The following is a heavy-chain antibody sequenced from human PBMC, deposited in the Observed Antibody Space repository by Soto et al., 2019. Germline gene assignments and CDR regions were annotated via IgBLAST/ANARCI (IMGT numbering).Heavy chain of an antibody. V-gene: IGHV3-23*01. Sequence: GGSLRLSCTASGFTFNRHAMTWVRQAPGKGLEWVSGLSDSGGSIYYADSVKGRFTISRDNSMNTLYLQMNTLRAEDTAVYYCAKAYSDWYAGFFDLWGQGTLVTVSS. CDR3: AKAYSDWYAGFFDL. CDR1: GFTFNRHA. CDR2: LSDSGGSI. J-gene: IGHJ4*02. D-gene: IGHD2-8*01.